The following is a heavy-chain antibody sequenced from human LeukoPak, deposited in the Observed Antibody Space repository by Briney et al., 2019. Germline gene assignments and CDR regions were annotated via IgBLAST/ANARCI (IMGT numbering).Heavy chain of an antibody. J-gene: IGHJ4*02. CDR2: IYYSGST. Sequence: SETLSLTCTVSGAPIRSSYWSWIRQPPGKGLEWIGSIYYSGSTYYNPSLKSRVTISVDTSKNQFSLKLSSVTAADTAVYYCARDRSGYNFPFFDYWGQGTLVTVSS. D-gene: IGHD5-24*01. CDR1: GAPIRSSY. V-gene: IGHV4-59*12. CDR3: ARDRSGYNFPFFDY.